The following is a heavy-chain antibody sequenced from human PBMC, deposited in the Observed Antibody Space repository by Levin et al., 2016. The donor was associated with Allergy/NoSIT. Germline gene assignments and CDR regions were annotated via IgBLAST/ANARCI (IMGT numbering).Heavy chain of an antibody. J-gene: IGHJ4*02. Sequence: GGSLRLSCAASGFTFSSYAMSWVRQAPGKGLEWVSAISGSGGSTYYADSVKGRFTISRDNSKNTLYLQMNSLRAEDTAVYYCAKVGPLLEYSSGNFDYWGQGTLVTVSS. CDR1: GFTFSSYA. CDR3: AKVGPLLEYSSGNFDY. V-gene: IGHV3-23*01. CDR2: ISGSGGST. D-gene: IGHD6-19*01.